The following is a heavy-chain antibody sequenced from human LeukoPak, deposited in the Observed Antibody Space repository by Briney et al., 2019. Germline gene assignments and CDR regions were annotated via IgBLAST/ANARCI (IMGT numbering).Heavy chain of an antibody. J-gene: IGHJ6*02. Sequence: PGGSLRLSCAASGFTFSSYAMSWVRQAPGKGLEWVSAISGSGGSTYYADSVKGRFTISRDNSKNTLYLQMNSLRAEDTAVYYCARVPERFHPTRITIFGVVARPYYYYGMDVWGQGTTVTVSS. CDR1: GFTFSSYA. CDR3: ARVPERFHPTRITIFGVVARPYYYYGMDV. V-gene: IGHV3-23*01. D-gene: IGHD3-3*01. CDR2: ISGSGGST.